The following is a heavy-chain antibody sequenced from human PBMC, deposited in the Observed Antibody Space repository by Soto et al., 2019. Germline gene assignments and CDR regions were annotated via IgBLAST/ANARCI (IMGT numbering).Heavy chain of an antibody. CDR2: ISSSSSYI. Sequence: EVQLVESGGGLVKPGGSLRLSCAASGFTFSSYSMNWVRQAPGKGLEWVSSISSSSSYIYYADSVKGRFTISRDNAKNSLYLQMNSLRAEATAVYYCARDRVGVLWFGELSPYYYYYGMDVWGQGTTVTVSS. CDR1: GFTFSSYS. CDR3: ARDRVGVLWFGELSPYYYYYGMDV. J-gene: IGHJ6*02. V-gene: IGHV3-21*01. D-gene: IGHD3-10*01.